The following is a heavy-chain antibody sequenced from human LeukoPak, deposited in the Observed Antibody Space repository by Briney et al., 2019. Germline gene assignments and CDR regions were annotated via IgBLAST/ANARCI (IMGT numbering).Heavy chain of an antibody. CDR3: ARGFPYYFDY. V-gene: IGHV3-9*01. J-gene: IGHJ4*02. Sequence: GGSLRPSCAASGFTFDDYAMHWVRQAPGRGLEWVSGISWNSGSIGYADSVKGRFTISRDNSKNTLYLQMNSLRAEDTAVYYCARGFPYYFDYWGQGTLVTVSS. CDR2: ISWNSGSI. CDR1: GFTFDDYA.